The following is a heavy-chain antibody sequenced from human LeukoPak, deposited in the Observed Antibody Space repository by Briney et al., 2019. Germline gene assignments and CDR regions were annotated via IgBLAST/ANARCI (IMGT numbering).Heavy chain of an antibody. V-gene: IGHV1-3*01. D-gene: IGHD3-22*01. J-gene: IGHJ1*01. CDR2: INGGNGNA. Sequence: ASVKVSCKTSGYTFTNYGMHWVRQAPGQRLEWMGWINGGNGNAKYTQNFQGRVTIIRDTSASTAYMELSSLRSEDTAVYYCARVPLHDSSGHYYPQWGQGTLVTVSS. CDR1: GYTFTNYG. CDR3: ARVPLHDSSGHYYPQ.